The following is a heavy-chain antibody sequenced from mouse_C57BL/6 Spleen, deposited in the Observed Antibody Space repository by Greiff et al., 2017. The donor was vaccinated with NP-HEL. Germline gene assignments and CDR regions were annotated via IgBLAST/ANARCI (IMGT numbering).Heavy chain of an antibody. CDR1: GYAFSSSW. CDR2: IYPGDGDT. Sequence: VQLQESGPELVKPGASVKISCKASGYAFSSSWMNWVKQRPGKGLEWIGRIYPGDGDTNYNGKFKGKATLTADKSSSTAYMQLSSLTSEDSAVYFCARSETTVVEYFDYWGQGTTLTVSS. CDR3: ARSETTVVEYFDY. D-gene: IGHD1-1*01. J-gene: IGHJ2*01. V-gene: IGHV1-82*01.